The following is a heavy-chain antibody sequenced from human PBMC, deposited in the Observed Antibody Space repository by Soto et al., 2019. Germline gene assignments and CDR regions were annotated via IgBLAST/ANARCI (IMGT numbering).Heavy chain of an antibody. J-gene: IGHJ4*02. Sequence: QVHLVQSGAEVKKPGASVKASCMASGYTFIRYGVHWVRQAPGQRLEWMGWINAANGKTKYSEKFQGRVIITRDTSASTVYMELSSLRSEDTAVYYCARIEVAGYFEYWGQGTPVTVSS. CDR1: GYTFIRYG. V-gene: IGHV1-3*01. CDR3: ARIEVAGYFEY. D-gene: IGHD6-19*01. CDR2: INAANGKT.